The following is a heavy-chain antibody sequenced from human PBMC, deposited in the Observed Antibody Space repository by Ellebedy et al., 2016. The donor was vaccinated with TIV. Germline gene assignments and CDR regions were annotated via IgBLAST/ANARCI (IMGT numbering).Heavy chain of an antibody. Sequence: ASVKVSXXVSGYTLTELSMHWVRQAPGKGLEWMGGFDPEDGETIYAQKFQGRVTMTEDTSTDTAYMELSSLRSEDTAVYYCATSMVRGVIPLDYWGQGTLVTVSS. CDR2: FDPEDGET. D-gene: IGHD3-10*01. J-gene: IGHJ4*02. V-gene: IGHV1-24*01. CDR1: GYTLTELS. CDR3: ATSMVRGVIPLDY.